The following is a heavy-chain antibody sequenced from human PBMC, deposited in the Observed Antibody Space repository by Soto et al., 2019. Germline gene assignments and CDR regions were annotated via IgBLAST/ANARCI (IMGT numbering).Heavy chain of an antibody. CDR2: IYYSGRT. Sequence: QLKLQESGPGLVKPSETLSLTCTVSGDSISSSNYYWGWIRQPPGKGLEWIGSIYYSGRTDYNPSLKSRVTMSVDTSQSQFSLKLSSVTAADTAVYYCARHAFGGRHWFDPWGQGTLVTVSS. CDR3: ARHAFGGRHWFDP. D-gene: IGHD1-26*01. V-gene: IGHV4-39*01. J-gene: IGHJ5*02. CDR1: GDSISSSNYY.